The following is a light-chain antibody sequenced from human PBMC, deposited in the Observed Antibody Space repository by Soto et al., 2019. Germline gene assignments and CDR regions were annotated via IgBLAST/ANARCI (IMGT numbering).Light chain of an antibody. CDR3: QQRSNWPIT. CDR2: AAS. V-gene: IGKV3D-20*02. CDR1: QSVSSAY. Sequence: EIVLAQAPGTLSLSPGGRATPSCRGSQSVSSAYLAWYQQRPGQAPRLLIYAASTRATGIPDRFSGSGSGTDFTLTISSLEPEDFALYYCQQRSNWPITFGQGTRLEIK. J-gene: IGKJ5*01.